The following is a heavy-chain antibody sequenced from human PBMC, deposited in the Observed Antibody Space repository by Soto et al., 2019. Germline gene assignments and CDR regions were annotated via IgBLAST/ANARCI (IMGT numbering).Heavy chain of an antibody. CDR2: IYYSGST. V-gene: IGHV4-59*01. CDR1: GGSISSYY. CDR3: ARNGLGSGSYHYYYYYGMDV. D-gene: IGHD3-10*01. J-gene: IGHJ6*02. Sequence: QVQLQESGPGLVKPSETLSLTCTVSGGSISSYYWSWIRQPPGKGLEWIGYIYYSGSTNYNPSLKSRVTISVDTSKNQFSLKLSSVTAADTAVYYCARNGLGSGSYHYYYYYGMDVWGQGTTVTVSS.